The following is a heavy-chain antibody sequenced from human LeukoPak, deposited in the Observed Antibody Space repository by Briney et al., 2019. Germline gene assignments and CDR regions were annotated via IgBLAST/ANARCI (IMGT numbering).Heavy chain of an antibody. CDR3: ARRPSGYYYFDY. V-gene: IGHV4-39*07. J-gene: IGHJ4*02. CDR2: VSYSGST. CDR1: GGSIGSSYY. Sequence: SETLSLTCTVSGGSIGSSYYWAWIRQPPGKGLEWIGSVSYSGSTYYNTSLKSRVTMSVDTSKNQFSLKLSSVTAADTAVYYCARRPSGYYYFDYWGQGTLVTVSS. D-gene: IGHD3-22*01.